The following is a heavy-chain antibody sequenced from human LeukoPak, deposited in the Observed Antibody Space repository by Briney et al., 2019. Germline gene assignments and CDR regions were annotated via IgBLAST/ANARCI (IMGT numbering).Heavy chain of an antibody. CDR3: ARSSAVTTLSLTY. Sequence: PGGSLRLSCAASGFTFDDYAMHWVRQAPGKGLEWVPLISGDGGSTFYADSVKGRFTISRDNAKNTLYLQMNSLRVEDTAVYYCARSSAVTTLSLTYWGLGTLVTVSS. CDR1: GFTFDDYA. CDR2: ISGDGGST. D-gene: IGHD4-17*01. V-gene: IGHV3-43*02. J-gene: IGHJ4*02.